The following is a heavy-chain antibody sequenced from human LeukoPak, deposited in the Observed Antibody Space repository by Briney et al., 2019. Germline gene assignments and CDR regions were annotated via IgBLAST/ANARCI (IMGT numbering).Heavy chain of an antibody. J-gene: IGHJ4*02. Sequence: GGPLRLSCAASGFPFSSYPMIWVRQAPGKGLEGFSTISGSGGSTYYADSVKGRFTISRDNSKNTLYLQMNSLRAEDTAVYYCAKVSTVVVVAAILNSFDYWGQGTLVTVSS. CDR1: GFPFSSYP. V-gene: IGHV3-23*01. CDR2: ISGSGGST. D-gene: IGHD2-15*01. CDR3: AKVSTVVVVAAILNSFDY.